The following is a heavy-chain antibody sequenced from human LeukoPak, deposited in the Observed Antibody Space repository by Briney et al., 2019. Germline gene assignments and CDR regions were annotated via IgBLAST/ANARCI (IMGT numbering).Heavy chain of an antibody. CDR1: GYTFTSYG. D-gene: IGHD1-26*01. CDR2: ISAYNGNT. J-gene: IGHJ5*02. V-gene: IGHV1-18*01. Sequence: ASVKVSCKASGYTFTSYGISWVRQAPGQGLEWMGWISAYNGNTNYAQKFQGRVTMTRDMSTSTDYMELSSLRSEDTAVYYCARDNSVGDTAWWFDPWGQGTLVTVSS. CDR3: ARDNSVGDTAWWFDP.